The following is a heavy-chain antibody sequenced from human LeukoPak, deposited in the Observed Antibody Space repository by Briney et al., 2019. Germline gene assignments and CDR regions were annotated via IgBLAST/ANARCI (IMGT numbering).Heavy chain of an antibody. CDR1: GYSFTSYW. J-gene: IGHJ5*02. D-gene: IGHD2-2*02. V-gene: IGHV5-51*01. CDR3: ARVVVPAAITGIWFDP. Sequence: GESLKISCEGSGYSFTSYWIGWVRQMPGKGLEWMGIIYPGDSDTRYSPSFQGQVTISADKSISTAYLQWSSLKASDTAMYYCARVVVPAAITGIWFDPWGQGTLVTVSS. CDR2: IYPGDSDT.